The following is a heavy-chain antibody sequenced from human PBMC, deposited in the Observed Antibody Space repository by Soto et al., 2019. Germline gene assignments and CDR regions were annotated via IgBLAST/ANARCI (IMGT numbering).Heavy chain of an antibody. CDR2: ISGSGGST. CDR1: GFTFSSYA. Sequence: GGSLRLSCAASGFTFSSYAMSWVRQAPGKGLEWVSAISGSGGSTYYADSVKGRFTISRDNSKNTLYLQMNSLRAEDTAVYYCAKDLSPHFWSGYYHYYYYMDVWGKGTTVTVSS. J-gene: IGHJ6*03. V-gene: IGHV3-23*01. CDR3: AKDLSPHFWSGYYHYYYYMDV. D-gene: IGHD3-3*02.